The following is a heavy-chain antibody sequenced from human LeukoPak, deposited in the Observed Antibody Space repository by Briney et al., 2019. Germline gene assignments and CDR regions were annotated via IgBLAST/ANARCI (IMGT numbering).Heavy chain of an antibody. CDR2: ISSSGSTI. CDR1: GFTFSSYS. CDR3: ARPSNEGQWLVGQGVDY. D-gene: IGHD6-19*01. V-gene: IGHV3-48*04. J-gene: IGHJ4*02. Sequence: GGSLRLSCAASGFTFSSYSMNWVRQAPGKGLEWVSYISSSGSTIYYADSVKGRFTISRDNAKNSLYLQMNSLRAEDTAVYYCARPSNEGQWLVGQGVDYWGQGTLVTVSS.